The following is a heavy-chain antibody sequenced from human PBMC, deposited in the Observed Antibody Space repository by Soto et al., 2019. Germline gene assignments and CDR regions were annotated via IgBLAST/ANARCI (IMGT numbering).Heavy chain of an antibody. CDR2: VNPSGGST. CDR3: ARGWYCTSTTCINCFDP. V-gene: IGHV1-46*01. Sequence: ASVKVSCKASGYLFTAYSMHWVRLAPGQGLEWMGVVNPSGGSTNYAQSLQGRVTMTADTSTSTAYMELRSLRSDDTAVYYCARGWYCTSTTCINCFDPWGQGTQVTVSS. CDR1: GYLFTAYS. D-gene: IGHD2-2*01. J-gene: IGHJ5*02.